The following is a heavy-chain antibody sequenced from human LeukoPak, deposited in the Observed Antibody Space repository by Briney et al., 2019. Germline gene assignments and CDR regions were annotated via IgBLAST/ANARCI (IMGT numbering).Heavy chain of an antibody. J-gene: IGHJ4*02. Sequence: PSETLSLTCTVSGGSISSYYWSWIRQPPGKGLEWIGYIYNSGITNHNPSHKSRVTISVDTSKNQFSLKLSSVTAADTAVYYCARHPSAAGILNPDYWGQGTLVTVSS. V-gene: IGHV4-59*08. CDR2: IYNSGIT. D-gene: IGHD6-13*01. CDR1: GGSISSYY. CDR3: ARHPSAAGILNPDY.